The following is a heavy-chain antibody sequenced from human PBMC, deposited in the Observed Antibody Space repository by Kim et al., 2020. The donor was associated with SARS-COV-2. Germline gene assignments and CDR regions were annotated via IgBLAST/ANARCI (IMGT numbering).Heavy chain of an antibody. CDR2: INPTRGNT. V-gene: IGHV1-3*01. CDR1: GYTFTTYV. J-gene: IGHJ6*02. CDR3: ARSVAIMPPGMDV. Sequence: ASVKVSCKASGYTFTTYVIQWVRQAPGQGLEWLGWINPTRGNTKYSDTFQGRITITRDTSARTAYMELSSLRPEDTAVYYCARSVAIMPPGMDVWGQGTTVTVSS. D-gene: IGHD2-21*01.